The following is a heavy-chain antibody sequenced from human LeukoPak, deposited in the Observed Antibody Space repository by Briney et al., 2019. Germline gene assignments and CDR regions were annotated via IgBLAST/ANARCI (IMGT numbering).Heavy chain of an antibody. J-gene: IGHJ5*02. Sequence: SETLSLTCTVSGGSISSSSYYRGWIRQPPGKGLEWIGSIYYSGSTYYNPSLKSRVTISVDTSKNQFSLKLSSVTAADTAVYYCARVQWIVVVIREYWFDPWGQGTLVTVSS. V-gene: IGHV4-39*07. CDR3: ARVQWIVVVIREYWFDP. CDR2: IYYSGST. CDR1: GGSISSSSYY. D-gene: IGHD3-22*01.